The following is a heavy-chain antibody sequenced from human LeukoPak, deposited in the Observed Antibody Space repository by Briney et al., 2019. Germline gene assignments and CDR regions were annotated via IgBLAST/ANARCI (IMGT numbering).Heavy chain of an antibody. Sequence: SETLSLTCTVSGGSISSYYWSWIRQPPGKGLEWIGYIYYSGSTNYNPSLKSRVTISVDTSKNQFSLKLSSVTAADTAVYYCAGASNFGVVIRWGQGTLVTVSS. CDR2: IYYSGST. J-gene: IGHJ4*02. V-gene: IGHV4-59*08. D-gene: IGHD3-3*01. CDR1: GGSISSYY. CDR3: AGASNFGVVIR.